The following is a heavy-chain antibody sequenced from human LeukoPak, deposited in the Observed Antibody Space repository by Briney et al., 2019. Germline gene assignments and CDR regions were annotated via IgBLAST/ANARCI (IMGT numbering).Heavy chain of an antibody. CDR3: ARQSFIAARRDY. V-gene: IGHV4-39*01. D-gene: IGHD6-6*01. CDR2: IYYSGST. J-gene: IGHJ4*02. Sequence: SETLSLTCTVSGGSISSSSYYWGWIRQPPGKGLEWIGGIYYSGSTYYNPSLKSRVTISVDTSKNQFSLKLSSVTAADTAVYYCARQSFIAARRDYWGQGTLVTVSS. CDR1: GGSISSSSYY.